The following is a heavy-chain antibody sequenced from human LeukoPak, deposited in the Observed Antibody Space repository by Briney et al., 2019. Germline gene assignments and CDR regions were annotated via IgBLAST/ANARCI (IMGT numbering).Heavy chain of an antibody. CDR3: VRASDVHYDSRGNGGVYFRY. V-gene: IGHV3-7*01. CDR1: RFTFCKER. Sequence: GGSLRLSSAPSRFTFCKERMSWGPEVPGQELKWVANLRKDRAAKYDLGSVKGRFTISRDHAKMSVYLQMNSLRVEDTAVYYCVRASDVHYDSRGNGGVYFRYWGQGGMVTV. J-gene: IGHJ4*02. CDR2: LRKDRAAK. D-gene: IGHD3-22*01.